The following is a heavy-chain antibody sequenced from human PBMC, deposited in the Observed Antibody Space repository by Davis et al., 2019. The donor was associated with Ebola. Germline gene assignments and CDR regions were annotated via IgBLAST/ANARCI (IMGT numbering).Heavy chain of an antibody. CDR2: ISSSSSYI. D-gene: IGHD4-23*01. V-gene: IGHV3-21*01. Sequence: GESLKISCAASGFTVSSYSMNWVRQAPGKGLEWVSSISSSSSYIYYADSVKGRFTISRDNAKNSLYLQMNSLRAEDTAVYYCARDLNSYYYYYGMDVWGQGTTVTVSS. CDR1: GFTVSSYS. CDR3: ARDLNSYYYYYGMDV. J-gene: IGHJ6*02.